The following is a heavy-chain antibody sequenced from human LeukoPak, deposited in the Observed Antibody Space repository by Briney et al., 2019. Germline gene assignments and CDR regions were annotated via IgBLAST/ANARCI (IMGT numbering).Heavy chain of an antibody. CDR1: GFPFIECS. CDR2: IGIDSGNT. J-gene: IGHJ4*02. CDR3: ARDHNYAFDN. V-gene: IGHV3-48*01. D-gene: IGHD1-1*01. Sequence: PGGSLRLSCTASGFPFIECSMNWVRQAPGKGLEWISYIGIDSGNTKYADSVRGRFTISTDKAKNSLYLQMNSLRVEDTAVYYCARDHNYAFDNWGQGTLVSVAS.